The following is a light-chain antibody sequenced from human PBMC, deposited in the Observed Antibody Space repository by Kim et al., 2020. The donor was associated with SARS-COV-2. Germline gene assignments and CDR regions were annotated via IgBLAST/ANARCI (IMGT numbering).Light chain of an antibody. CDR2: GNS. J-gene: IGLJ2*01. Sequence: QLVLTQPPSVSGAPGQRVTISCTGSSSNIGAGYDVHWYQQLPGTAPKPLIYGNSNRPSGVPDRFSGSKSGTSASLAITGLQAEDEADYYCQSYDSSLSAPVVFGGGTQLTVL. CDR1: SSNIGAGYD. CDR3: QSYDSSLSAPVV. V-gene: IGLV1-40*01.